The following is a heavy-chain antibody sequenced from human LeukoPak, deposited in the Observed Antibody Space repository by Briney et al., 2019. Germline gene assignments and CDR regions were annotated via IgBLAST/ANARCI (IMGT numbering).Heavy chain of an antibody. CDR1: GGSFSGYY. V-gene: IGHV4-34*01. Sequence: PSETLSLTCAVYGGSFSGYYWSWIRQPPGEGLEWIGEINHSGSTNYNPSLKSRVTISVDTSKNQFSLKLSSVTAADTAVYYCARGGSILRYFDWPPTYYFDYWGQGTLVTVSS. J-gene: IGHJ4*02. CDR2: INHSGST. CDR3: ARGGSILRYFDWPPTYYFDY. D-gene: IGHD3-9*01.